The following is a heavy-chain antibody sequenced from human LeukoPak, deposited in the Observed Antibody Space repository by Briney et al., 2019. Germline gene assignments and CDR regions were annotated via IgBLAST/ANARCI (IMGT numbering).Heavy chain of an antibody. Sequence: GGSLRLSCAASGFTFSDYAMSWVRQAPGKGLECVSVISGSGGSTYYADSVKGRFTISRDNSKNTLYLQLNSLRAEDTAVYYCARGEWFGELYSVAFDIWGQGTMVTVSS. CDR1: GFTFSDYA. V-gene: IGHV3-23*01. CDR3: ARGEWFGELYSVAFDI. CDR2: ISGSGGST. D-gene: IGHD3-10*01. J-gene: IGHJ3*02.